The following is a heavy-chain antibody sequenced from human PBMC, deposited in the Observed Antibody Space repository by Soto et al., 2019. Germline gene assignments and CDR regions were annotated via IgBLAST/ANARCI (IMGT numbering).Heavy chain of an antibody. D-gene: IGHD2-15*01. CDR2: ISAYNGNT. CDR1: GYTFTSYG. J-gene: IGHJ4*02. CDR3: ARDCSGGSCYTGSGLFDY. Sequence: ASVKVSCKASGYTFTSYGISWVRQAPGQGLEWMGWISAYNGNTNYAQKLQGRVTMTTDTSTSTAYMELRSLRSGDTAVYYCARDCSGGSCYTGSGLFDYWGQGTLVTV. V-gene: IGHV1-18*04.